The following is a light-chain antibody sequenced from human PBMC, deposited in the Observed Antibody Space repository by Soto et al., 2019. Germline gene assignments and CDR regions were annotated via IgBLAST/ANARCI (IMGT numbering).Light chain of an antibody. V-gene: IGLV1-44*01. CDR3: AAWNDNIKGPAYV. Sequence: QSVLTQPPSASGTPGQRVTISCSGSSSNIGSNSVNWYQQLPGTAPKLLIYSDNQRPSGVPERFSGSNSGTSASLAISGLQAEDEAEYYCAAWNDNIKGPAYVFGTGTKVTVL. J-gene: IGLJ1*01. CDR2: SDN. CDR1: SSNIGSNS.